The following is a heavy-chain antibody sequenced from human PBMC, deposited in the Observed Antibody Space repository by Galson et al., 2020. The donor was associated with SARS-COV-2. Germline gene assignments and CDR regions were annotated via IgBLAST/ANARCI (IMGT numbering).Heavy chain of an antibody. CDR3: ATDGGLSDLYLDY. CDR1: GGSFSTST. D-gene: IGHD2-15*01. CDR2: DVPSFGLP. J-gene: IGHJ4*02. V-gene: IGHV1-69*13. Sequence: SVKVSCKASGGSFSTSTFNRVRQAPGQGLEWMGGDVPSFGLPKYAEKVRGRVTIIADESTSTAYMELSSLKSEDTAVYLCATDGGLSDLYLDYWGPGTRVTVSS.